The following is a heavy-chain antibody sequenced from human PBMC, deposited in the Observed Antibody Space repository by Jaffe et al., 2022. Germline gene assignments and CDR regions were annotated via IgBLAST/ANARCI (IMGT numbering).Heavy chain of an antibody. Sequence: EVQLLESGGGLVQPGGSLRLSCATSGFTFASFTMSWVRQAPGKGLEWVSSITSGGGTYYADSVKGRFTISRDNSKNTQYLQLDSLRAEDTAVYYCAKRAVPGKFYFEYWGQGTLVTVSS. V-gene: IGHV3-23*01. CDR3: AKRAVPGKFYFEY. CDR1: GFTFASFT. CDR2: ITSGGGT. J-gene: IGHJ4*02. D-gene: IGHD6-19*01.